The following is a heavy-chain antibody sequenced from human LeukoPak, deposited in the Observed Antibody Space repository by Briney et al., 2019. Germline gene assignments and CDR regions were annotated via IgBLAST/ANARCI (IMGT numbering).Heavy chain of an antibody. CDR1: GYTLTELS. CDR3: ATASTDGDLLWYFDY. D-gene: IGHD4-17*01. CDR2: FDPEDGET. Sequence: ASVKVSCKVSGYTLTELSMHWVRQAPGKGLEWMGGFDPEDGETIYAQKFQGRVTMTEDTSTDTAYMELSSLRSEDTAVYYSATASTDGDLLWYFDYWGQGTLVTVSS. V-gene: IGHV1-24*01. J-gene: IGHJ4*02.